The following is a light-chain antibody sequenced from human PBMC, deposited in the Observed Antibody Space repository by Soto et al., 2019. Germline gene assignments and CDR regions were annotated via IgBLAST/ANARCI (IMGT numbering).Light chain of an antibody. CDR2: EVS. CDR1: SSDVGGYNY. CDR3: SSFTSSSTYV. V-gene: IGLV2-14*01. J-gene: IGLJ1*01. Sequence: QSALTQPASVSGSPGQSITMSCTGTSSDVGGYNYVSWYQQYPDKAPKLMIYEVSNRPSGVSNRFSGSKSGNTASLTISGLQAEDEADYYCSSFTSSSTYVFGTGTKLTVL.